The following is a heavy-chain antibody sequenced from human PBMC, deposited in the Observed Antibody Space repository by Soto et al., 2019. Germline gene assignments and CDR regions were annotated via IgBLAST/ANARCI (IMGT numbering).Heavy chain of an antibody. J-gene: IGHJ6*02. Sequence: SDTIYLTCTACGDSISSYYWTWIWQPPGKGLEWIGYIYYSGSTNYNPSLKSRVTISVDTSKNQFSLKLSSVTAADTAVYYCARDRGYSYGPPADGMDVWGQGTTVTVSS. CDR3: ARDRGYSYGPPADGMDV. CDR2: IYYSGST. CDR1: GDSISSYY. V-gene: IGHV4-59*01. D-gene: IGHD5-18*01.